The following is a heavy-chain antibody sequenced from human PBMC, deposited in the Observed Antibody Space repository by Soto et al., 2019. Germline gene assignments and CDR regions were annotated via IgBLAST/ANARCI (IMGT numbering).Heavy chain of an antibody. Sequence: SETLSLTCTGSGGSIISYYCSWILQPPGKGLEWIGYIHYSGISYYNPSLKSRVTMSVETSKNQLSLKLRSVIDADTAVYFCARRAGEYHTLFDYWGQGT. V-gene: IGHV4-59*01. CDR2: IHYSGIS. J-gene: IGHJ4*02. D-gene: IGHD3-10*01. CDR1: GGSIISYY. CDR3: ARRAGEYHTLFDY.